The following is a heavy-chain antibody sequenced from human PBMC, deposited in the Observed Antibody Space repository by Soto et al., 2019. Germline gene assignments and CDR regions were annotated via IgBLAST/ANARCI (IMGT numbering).Heavy chain of an antibody. CDR2: IIPIFGTA. CDR1: GGTFSSYA. V-gene: IGHV1-69*13. Sequence: ASVKVSCKASGGTFSSYAISWVRQAPGQGLEWMGGIIPIFGTANYAQKLQGRVTITADESTSTAYMELSSLRSEDTAVYYCRIAARGYYYYGMDVWGQGTTVTVSS. J-gene: IGHJ6*02. D-gene: IGHD6-6*01. CDR3: RIAARGYYYYGMDV.